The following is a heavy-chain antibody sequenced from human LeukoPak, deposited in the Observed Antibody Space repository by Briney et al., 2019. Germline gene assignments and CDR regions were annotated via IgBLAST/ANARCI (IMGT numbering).Heavy chain of an antibody. CDR3: AKFGSGYYSGFDY. D-gene: IGHD3-22*01. CDR2: IGGGSVTT. V-gene: IGHV3-23*01. CDR1: GSTFSSYA. Sequence: GGSLRLSCAASGSTFSSYAMGWVRQAPGKGLEWVSAIGGGSVTTYYADSVKGRFTISRDNSKNTLFLQMNSLRAEDTAVYYCAKFGSGYYSGFDYWGQGTLVTVSS. J-gene: IGHJ4*02.